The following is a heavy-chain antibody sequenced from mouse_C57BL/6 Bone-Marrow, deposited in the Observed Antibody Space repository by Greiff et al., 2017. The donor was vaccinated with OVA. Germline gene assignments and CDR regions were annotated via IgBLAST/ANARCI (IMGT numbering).Heavy chain of an antibody. J-gene: IGHJ3*01. D-gene: IGHD1-1*01. CDR2: ISYDGSN. CDR3: ASSSYVFAY. CDR1: GYSITSGYY. Sequence: EESGPGLVKPSQSLSLTCSVTGYSITSGYYWNWIRQFPGNKLEWMGYISYDGSNNYNPSLKNRISITRDTSKNQFFLKLNSVTTEDTATYYCASSSYVFAYWGQGTLVTVSA. V-gene: IGHV3-6*01.